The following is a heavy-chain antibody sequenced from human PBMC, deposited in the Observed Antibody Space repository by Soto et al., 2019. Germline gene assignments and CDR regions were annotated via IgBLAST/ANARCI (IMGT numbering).Heavy chain of an antibody. Sequence: QVQLQQWGAGLLKPSETLSLTCAVYGGSFSGYYWSWIRQPPGKGLEWLGEINHSGSTNYNPSLKSRVTISVDTSKHQFSLKLSSVTAADTAVYYCARAVLYSGYGSYNWFDPWGQGTLVTVSS. J-gene: IGHJ5*02. V-gene: IGHV4-34*01. CDR3: ARAVLYSGYGSYNWFDP. D-gene: IGHD5-12*01. CDR1: GGSFSGYY. CDR2: INHSGST.